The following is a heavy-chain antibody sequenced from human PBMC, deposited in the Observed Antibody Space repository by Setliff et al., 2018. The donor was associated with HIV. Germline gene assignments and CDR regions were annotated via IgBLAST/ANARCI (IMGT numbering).Heavy chain of an antibody. Sequence: LSLTCNVSGDSLTSGYYWAWIRQPPGKGLEWIASMHYAGTTEYNPSLKSRLTMSLDTSRSHFSLNLKSVTAADTAVYFCARMNYGSGLASYFDYWGQGTLVTVSS. CDR2: MHYAGTT. J-gene: IGHJ4*02. V-gene: IGHV4-38-2*02. CDR1: GDSLTSGYY. D-gene: IGHD3-10*01. CDR3: ARMNYGSGLASYFDY.